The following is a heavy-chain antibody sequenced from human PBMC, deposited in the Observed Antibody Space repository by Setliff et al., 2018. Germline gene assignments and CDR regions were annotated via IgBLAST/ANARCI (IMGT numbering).Heavy chain of an antibody. CDR3: GRTMTYYYLCMDV. V-gene: IGHV4-4*02. Sequence: SETLSLTCAVSGGSVSSSSWWTWVRQPPGKGLEWIGQIYHGGSTRYNPSLKSRLTMSIDKSKNQVSLELSAVTTADTAVYYCGRTMTYYYLCMDVWGSGTTVTVSS. CDR2: IYHGGST. J-gene: IGHJ6*03. CDR1: GGSVSSSSW.